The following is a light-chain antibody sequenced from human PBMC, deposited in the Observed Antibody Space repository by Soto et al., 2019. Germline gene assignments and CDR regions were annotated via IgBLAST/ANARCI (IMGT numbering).Light chain of an antibody. CDR1: SSDVGGYNY. CDR2: DVT. CDR3: SSYRRGSTYV. J-gene: IGLJ1*01. V-gene: IGLV2-14*03. Sequence: QSVLTQPSSVSGSPGQAITGSFTGNSSDVGGYNYVSWYQQHPGKAPRLMIYDVTNRPSGVSDRFSGSKSGNTASLTISGLQAEDEADYYCSSYRRGSTYVFGTGTKVTVL.